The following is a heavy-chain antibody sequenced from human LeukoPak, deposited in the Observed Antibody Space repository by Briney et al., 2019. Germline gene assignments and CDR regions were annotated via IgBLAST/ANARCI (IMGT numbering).Heavy chain of an antibody. D-gene: IGHD2-2*01. V-gene: IGHV4-30-2*01. Sequence: SQTLSLTCAVSGGSISSGGYSWSWIRQPPGKGLERIGYIYHSGSTYYNPSLKSRVTISVDRSKNQFSLKLSSVTAADTAVYYCARSRGQLPNAFDIWGQGTMVTVSS. CDR3: ARSRGQLPNAFDI. CDR2: IYHSGST. CDR1: GGSISSGGYS. J-gene: IGHJ3*02.